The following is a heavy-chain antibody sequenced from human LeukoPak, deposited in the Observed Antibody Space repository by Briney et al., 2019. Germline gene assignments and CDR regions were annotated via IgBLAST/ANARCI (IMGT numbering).Heavy chain of an antibody. Sequence: PSETLSLTCSVSGGSISIYYWSWIRQPAGKGLEWIGRIYTSGSTNYNPSLKSRVTMSVDTSKNQFSLTLNSVTAADTAVYYCARLYGNYQNYFDYWGQGTLVTVSS. J-gene: IGHJ4*02. V-gene: IGHV4-4*07. CDR3: ARLYGNYQNYFDY. CDR1: GGSISIYY. D-gene: IGHD1-7*01. CDR2: IYTSGST.